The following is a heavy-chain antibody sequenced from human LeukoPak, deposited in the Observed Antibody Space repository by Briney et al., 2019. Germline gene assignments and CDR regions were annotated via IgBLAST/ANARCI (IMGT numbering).Heavy chain of an antibody. V-gene: IGHV1-24*01. D-gene: IGHD6-13*01. CDR3: ATDYALAAAGTVFDY. CDR1: GYTLTELS. Sequence: GASVTVSCKVSGYTLTELSMHWVRQAPGKGLEWMGGFDPEDGETIYAQKFQGRVTMTEDTSTDTAYMELSSLRSEDTAVYYCATDYALAAAGTVFDYWGQGTLVTVSS. CDR2: FDPEDGET. J-gene: IGHJ4*02.